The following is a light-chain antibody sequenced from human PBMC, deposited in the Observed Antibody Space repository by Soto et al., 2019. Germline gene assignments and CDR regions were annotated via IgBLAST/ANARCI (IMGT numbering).Light chain of an antibody. CDR1: QSVTSTY. CDR3: QQYRSSPLP. Sequence: ETVITQTPGTLCLSPGARAPLSCRATQSVTSTYLARYQQHPGRAPGLLSLLAPRRAAGIPDLVSGSGSGTDFTLTISRREPEDFAVQYSQQYRSSPLPFGQGTRLE. V-gene: IGKV3-20*01. CDR2: LAP. J-gene: IGKJ5*01.